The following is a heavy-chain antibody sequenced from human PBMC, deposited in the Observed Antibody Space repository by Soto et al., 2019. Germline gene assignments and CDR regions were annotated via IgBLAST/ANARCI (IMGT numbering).Heavy chain of an antibody. V-gene: IGHV3-7*01. J-gene: IGHJ4*02. CDR3: ASGFRYGYLFDY. CDR2: IKHDGSGK. D-gene: IGHD5-18*01. CDR1: GFTFSDYW. Sequence: GGSLRLSCAASGFTFSDYWMTWVRQAPGKGLEWVANIKHDGSGKYYADPVKGRFSISRDNVQNSLFLQMNSLRSEDTALYFCASGFRYGYLFDYWGQGTLVTVSS.